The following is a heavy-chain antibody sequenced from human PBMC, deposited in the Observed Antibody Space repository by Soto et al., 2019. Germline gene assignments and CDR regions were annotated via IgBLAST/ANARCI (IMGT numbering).Heavy chain of an antibody. CDR2: TSGEGGGS. CDR3: EKGGGGTFDA. CDR1: GFTFSSYA. D-gene: IGHD3-16*01. Sequence: EVQLLESVGGLVQPGGSLRLSCAASGFTFSSYAMNCVRLAPGKGLEWVSTTSGEGGGSYYADSVKGRFISSRDNSKNTLYLQGNSLRVEDTAVYYCEKGGGGTFDAWGQGTLVTVSS. J-gene: IGHJ5*02. V-gene: IGHV3-23*01.